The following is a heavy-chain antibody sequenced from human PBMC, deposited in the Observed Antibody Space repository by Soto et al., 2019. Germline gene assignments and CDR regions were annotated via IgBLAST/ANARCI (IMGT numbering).Heavy chain of an antibody. CDR3: ARDFRGYYYYMDV. CDR2: IRYDGSNK. V-gene: IGHV3-33*01. CDR1: GFTFSSYG. J-gene: IGHJ6*03. Sequence: PGGSLRLSCAASGFTFSSYGMHWVRQAPGKGLEWVAVIRYDGSNKYYADSVKGRFTISRDNSKNTLYLQMNSLRAEDTAVYYCARDFRGYYYYMDVWGKGTTVTVSS.